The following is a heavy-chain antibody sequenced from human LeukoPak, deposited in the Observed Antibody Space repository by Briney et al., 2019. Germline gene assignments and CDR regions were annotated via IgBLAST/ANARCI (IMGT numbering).Heavy chain of an antibody. CDR2: IKGDGSDK. CDR3: ARWRTYIQGFFDP. Sequence: GGSLRLPCAASGFTFTSYWMGWVRQAPGKGLEWVAHIKGDGSDKEYVDSVKGRFTISRDNAKNSLYLQMNSLRAEDTAVYYCARWRTYIQGFFDPWGQGTLVTVSS. J-gene: IGHJ5*02. CDR1: GFTFTSYW. D-gene: IGHD1/OR15-1a*01. V-gene: IGHV3-7*05.